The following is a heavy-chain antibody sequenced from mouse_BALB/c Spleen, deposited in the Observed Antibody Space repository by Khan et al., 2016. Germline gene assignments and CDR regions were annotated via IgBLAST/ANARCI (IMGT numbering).Heavy chain of an antibody. V-gene: IGHV9-3-1*01. CDR1: GYTFTNYG. J-gene: IGHJ4*01. Sequence: QIQLVQSGPELKKPGETVKISCKASGYTFTNYGMNWVKQAPGKGLKWMGWIYTYTGEPTYADDFKGRFAFSLESSASTAYLQINNLTKDDTATYFCASGSSRAMDYWGQGTSVTVSS. D-gene: IGHD1-1*01. CDR2: IYTYTGEP. CDR3: ASGSSRAMDY.